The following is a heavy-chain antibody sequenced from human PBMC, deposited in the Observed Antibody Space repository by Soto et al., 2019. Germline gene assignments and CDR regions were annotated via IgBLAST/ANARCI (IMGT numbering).Heavy chain of an antibody. CDR3: TTDPDCSGGSCYFPYYYGMDV. CDR2: IKSKTDGGTT. V-gene: IGHV3-15*07. CDR1: GFTFSNAW. D-gene: IGHD2-15*01. J-gene: IGHJ6*02. Sequence: GGSLRLSCAASGFTFSNAWMNWVRQAPGKGLEWVGRIKSKTDGGTTDYAAPVKGRFTISRDDSKNTLYLQMNSLKTEDTAVYYCTTDPDCSGGSCYFPYYYGMDVWGQGTTVTVSS.